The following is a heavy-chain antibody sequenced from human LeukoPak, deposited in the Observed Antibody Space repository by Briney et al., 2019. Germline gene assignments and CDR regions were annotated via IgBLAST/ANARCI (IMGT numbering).Heavy chain of an antibody. CDR1: GFTLSGHT. Sequence: GGSLRLSCASSGFTLSGHTINWVRQAPGKGLEWVSSMRSSGSFVYYADPVKGRFTISRDNAKNSLFLQMNSLRVEDTAVYYCARALGYCGTSSCKHWYFDLWRRGTLATVSS. CDR2: MRSSGSFV. V-gene: IGHV3-21*06. CDR3: ARALGYCGTSSCKHWYFDL. J-gene: IGHJ2*01. D-gene: IGHD2-21*01.